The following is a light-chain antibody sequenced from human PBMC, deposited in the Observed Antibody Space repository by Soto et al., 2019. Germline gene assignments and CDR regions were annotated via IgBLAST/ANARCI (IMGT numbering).Light chain of an antibody. CDR3: QQCGISTWP. CDR2: GAS. Sequence: DIVLTQSPGILSLSPGERATLSCRASQPVSSSYLAWYQQKPGQAPRLLIYGASTRATGIPDRFSGSGSGTDFTLTISGLEPEDFAVYYCQQCGISTWPFGQGTKVDIK. V-gene: IGKV3-20*01. J-gene: IGKJ1*01. CDR1: QPVSSSY.